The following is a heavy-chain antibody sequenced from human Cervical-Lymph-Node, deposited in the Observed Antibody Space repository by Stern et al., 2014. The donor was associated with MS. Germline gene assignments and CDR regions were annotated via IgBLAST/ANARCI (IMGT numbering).Heavy chain of an antibody. V-gene: IGHV3-15*01. CDR2: IKSKTDGGTI. CDR1: GFTFSNAW. CDR3: TRLNYYDSSGYSYYQYGMDV. D-gene: IGHD3-22*01. J-gene: IGHJ6*02. Sequence: EVQLVESGGGLVKPGESLRLSCAASGFTFSNAWMSWVRQAPGKGLEWVGRIKSKTDGGTIDYAATVKGRFTISRDDSKNTLYLQMNSLKTEDTAVYYCTRLNYYDSSGYSYYQYGMDVWGQGTTVTVSS.